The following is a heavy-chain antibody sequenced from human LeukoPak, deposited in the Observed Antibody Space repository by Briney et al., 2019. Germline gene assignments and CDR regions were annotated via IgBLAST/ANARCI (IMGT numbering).Heavy chain of an antibody. CDR3: AKAYTAMVTWFDP. CDR1: GFTFSSYG. CDR2: IRYDGSNK. Sequence: GGSLRLSCAASGFTFSSYGMHRVRQAPGKGLEWVAFIRYDGSNKYYADSVKGRFTISRDNSKNTLYLQMNSLRAEDTAVYYCAKAYTAMVTWFDPWGQGTLVTVSS. J-gene: IGHJ5*02. D-gene: IGHD5-18*01. V-gene: IGHV3-30*02.